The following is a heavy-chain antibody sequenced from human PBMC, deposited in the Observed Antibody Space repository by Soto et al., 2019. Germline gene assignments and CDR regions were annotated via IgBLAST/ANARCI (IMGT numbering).Heavy chain of an antibody. Sequence: PGGSLRLSCAASGLTFRSFTMNWVRQAPGKGLEWVSTISSNSAYIYYTDALRGRFTISRDNAKNSLHLQMNSLRAEDTAVYYCTRDASRDSSARGWFDPWGPGTLVTGSS. J-gene: IGHJ5*02. D-gene: IGHD6-13*01. CDR2: ISSNSAYI. V-gene: IGHV3-21*01. CDR1: GLTFRSFT. CDR3: TRDASRDSSARGWFDP.